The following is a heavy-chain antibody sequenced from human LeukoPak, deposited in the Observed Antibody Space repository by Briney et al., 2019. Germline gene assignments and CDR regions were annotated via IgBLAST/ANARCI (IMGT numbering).Heavy chain of an antibody. CDR3: ARELISSSSVLLPDY. J-gene: IGHJ4*02. D-gene: IGHD6-6*01. CDR2: ISSSNNYI. Sequence: GGSLRLSCAASGFTFSTYSMNWVRQAPGEGLEWVSSISSSNNYIFYADSVKGRFTISRGNAKNSLYLQMNSLRAEDTAVYYCARELISSSSVLLPDYWGQGTLVTVSS. V-gene: IGHV3-21*06. CDR1: GFTFSTYS.